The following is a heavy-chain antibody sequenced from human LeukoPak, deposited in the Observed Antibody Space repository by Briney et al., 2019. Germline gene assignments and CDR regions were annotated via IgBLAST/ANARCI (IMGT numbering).Heavy chain of an antibody. CDR2: INHSGST. CDR1: GGSFNGYY. V-gene: IGHV4-34*01. D-gene: IGHD6-13*01. Sequence: SETLSLTCAVYGGSFNGYYWSWMRQPPGKGLEWIGEINHSGSTNYNPSLKSRVTISVDTSKNQFSLKLSSVTAADTAVYYCARSGVSELVRFEVYFDYWGQGTLVTVSS. CDR3: ARSGVSELVRFEVYFDY. J-gene: IGHJ4*02.